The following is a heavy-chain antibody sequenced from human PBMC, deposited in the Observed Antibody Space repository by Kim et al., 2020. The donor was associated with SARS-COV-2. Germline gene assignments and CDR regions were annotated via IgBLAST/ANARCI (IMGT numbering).Heavy chain of an antibody. CDR2: IGTKTDGGTT. V-gene: IGHV3-15*04. CDR3: ATEYWGSFNY. Sequence: GGSLRLSCAASGFTFSIAWMSWVRQTPGQGLGWVGRIGTKTDGGTTDYAAPVKGRFTISRDDSKNTLYLQMNSLKTEDTALYYCATEYWGSFNYWGQGTLVTVSS. D-gene: IGHD2-15*01. J-gene: IGHJ4*02. CDR1: GFTFSIAW.